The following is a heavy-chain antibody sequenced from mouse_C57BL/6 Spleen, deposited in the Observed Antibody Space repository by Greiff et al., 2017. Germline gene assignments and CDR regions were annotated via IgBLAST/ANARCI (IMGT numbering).Heavy chain of an antibody. J-gene: IGHJ4*01. V-gene: IGHV1-22*01. Sequence: VQLQQSGPELVKPGASVKMSCKASGYTFTDYNMHWVKQSHGKSLEWIGYINPNNGGTSYNQKFKGKATLTVNKSSSTAYMELRSLTSEDSAVYYCARYYGSSLYYAMDYWGQGTSGTVSS. CDR3: ARYYGSSLYYAMDY. D-gene: IGHD1-1*01. CDR2: INPNNGGT. CDR1: GYTFTDYN.